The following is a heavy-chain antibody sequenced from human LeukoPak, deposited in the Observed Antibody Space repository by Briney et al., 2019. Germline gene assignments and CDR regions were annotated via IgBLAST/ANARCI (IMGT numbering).Heavy chain of an antibody. CDR1: GGSISSYY. CDR3: ARRGYSGYDYEGHFDY. D-gene: IGHD5-12*01. V-gene: IGHV4-59*01. J-gene: IGHJ4*02. CDR2: IYYSGCT. Sequence: SETLSLTCTVSGGSISSYYWSWIRQPPGKGLEWIGYIYYSGCTNYNPSLKSRVTISVDTSKNQFSLKLSSVTAADTAVYYCARRGYSGYDYEGHFDYWGQGTLVTVSS.